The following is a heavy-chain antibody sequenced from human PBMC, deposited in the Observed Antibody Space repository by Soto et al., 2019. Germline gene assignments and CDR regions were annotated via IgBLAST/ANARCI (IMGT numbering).Heavy chain of an antibody. Sequence: GGSLRLSCAASGITVSRNYMTWVRQAPGKGLDWVSVIYRNDKTYYADSVKGRFTISRDNFKNTLYLQMNSLRAEDTAVYYCATGALPEEFDAFDIWGQGTMVTVSS. CDR1: GITVSRNY. V-gene: IGHV3-66*01. CDR3: ATGALPEEFDAFDI. CDR2: IYRNDKT. D-gene: IGHD7-27*01. J-gene: IGHJ3*02.